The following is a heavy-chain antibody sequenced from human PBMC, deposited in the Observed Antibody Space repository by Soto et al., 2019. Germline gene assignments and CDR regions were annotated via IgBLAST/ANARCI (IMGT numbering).Heavy chain of an antibody. V-gene: IGHV5-51*01. J-gene: IGHJ4*01. CDR1: GYSFTTYW. Sequence: GESLKLSCKGSGYSFTTYWIAWVRQMPGKGLEWVGIIYPGDSDTRYSPSFEGHVTISVDKSISTAFLQWNSLKASDNAIYYCARHSTSAPKDYWGQGTPGHRLL. D-gene: IGHD3-10*01. CDR3: ARHSTSAPKDY. CDR2: IYPGDSDT.